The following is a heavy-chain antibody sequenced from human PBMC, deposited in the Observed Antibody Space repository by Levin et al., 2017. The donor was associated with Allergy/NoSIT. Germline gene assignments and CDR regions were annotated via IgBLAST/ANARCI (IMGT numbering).Heavy chain of an antibody. D-gene: IGHD1-26*01. CDR2: INWNGGST. CDR3: ARVVYSGSSYYFGY. Sequence: LSLPCAASGFIFDNYGMSWVRQAPGKGLEWVSGINWNGGSTGYADSVKGRFTISRDNAKNSLYLQMNSLGAEDTALYHCARVVYSGSSYYFGYWGQGTLVTVSS. V-gene: IGHV3-20*01. CDR1: GFIFDNYG. J-gene: IGHJ4*02.